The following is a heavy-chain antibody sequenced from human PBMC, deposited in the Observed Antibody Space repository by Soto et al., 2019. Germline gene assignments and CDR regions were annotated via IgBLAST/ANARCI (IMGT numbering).Heavy chain of an antibody. V-gene: IGHV3-43*01. Sequence: GGSLRLSCAASGFTFDDYTMHWVRQAPGKGLEWVSLISWDGAGTYYADSVKGRFTISRDNSKNSLYLQMNSLRTEDTALYYCAKDINSSGWYPLDYWGQGTLVTVSS. CDR3: AKDINSSGWYPLDY. CDR2: ISWDGAGT. D-gene: IGHD6-19*01. J-gene: IGHJ4*02. CDR1: GFTFDDYT.